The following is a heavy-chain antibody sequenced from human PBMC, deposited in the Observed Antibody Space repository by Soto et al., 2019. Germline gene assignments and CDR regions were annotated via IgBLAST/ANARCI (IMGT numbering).Heavy chain of an antibody. D-gene: IGHD2-15*01. Sequence: VASVKVSCKAPGYTFISYAISWIRQAPGQGLEWMGWISAYNDNTNYAQKFQDRLTMTTDTSTSTAYMELRSLRSDDTAVYYCARPEGSHYYGMDVWGQGTTVTVSS. V-gene: IGHV1-18*04. CDR3: ARPEGSHYYGMDV. J-gene: IGHJ6*02. CDR1: GYTFISYA. CDR2: ISAYNDNT.